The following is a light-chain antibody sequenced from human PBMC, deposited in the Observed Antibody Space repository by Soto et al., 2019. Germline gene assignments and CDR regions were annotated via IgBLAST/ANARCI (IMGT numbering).Light chain of an antibody. CDR3: QQYSTSPFT. CDR1: QSVSSY. Sequence: EIVFTQCPATLSLSPGERATLSCRASQSVSSYLAWYQQKPGQAPRLLIYGASSRATGIPDRFSGSGSGTDFTLTISRLEPEDFAVYYCQQYSTSPFTFGPGTKVDI. V-gene: IGKV3-20*01. CDR2: GAS. J-gene: IGKJ3*01.